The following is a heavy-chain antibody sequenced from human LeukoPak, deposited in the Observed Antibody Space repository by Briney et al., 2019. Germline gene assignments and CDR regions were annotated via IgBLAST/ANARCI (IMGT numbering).Heavy chain of an antibody. D-gene: IGHD2-2*01. CDR2: IYTSGST. CDR1: GGSISSGSYY. Sequence: PSETLSLTCTVSGGSISSGSYYWSWIRQPAGKGLEWIGRIYTSGSTNYYPSLKSRVTISVDTSKNQFSLKLSSVTAADTAVYYCARSYCSSTSCHYYYYYYMDVWGKGTTVTISS. V-gene: IGHV4-61*02. J-gene: IGHJ6*03. CDR3: ARSYCSSTSCHYYYYYYMDV.